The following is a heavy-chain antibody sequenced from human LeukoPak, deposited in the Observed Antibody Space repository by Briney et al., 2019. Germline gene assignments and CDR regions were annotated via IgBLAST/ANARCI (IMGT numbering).Heavy chain of an antibody. CDR2: IYTSGST. V-gene: IGHV4-4*07. CDR1: GGSMSSYY. CDR3: ARVSVYYYYGMDV. J-gene: IGHJ6*02. Sequence: SETLSLTCTVSGGSMSSYYWRWVRQPAGKGLEWLGRIYTSGSTNYNPSLKSRVTMSVDTSKNQFSLKLSSVTAADTAVYYCARVSVYYYYGMDVWGQGTTVTVSS.